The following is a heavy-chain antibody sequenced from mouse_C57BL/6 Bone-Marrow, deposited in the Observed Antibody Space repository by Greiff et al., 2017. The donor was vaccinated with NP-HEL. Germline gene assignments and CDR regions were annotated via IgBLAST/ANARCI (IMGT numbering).Heavy chain of an antibody. CDR2: IYPRSGNT. CDR3: ARFDGNSYRYFDV. Sequence: VQLQQSGAELARPGASVKLSCKASGYTFTSYGISWVKQRTGQGLEWIGEIYPRSGNTYYNEKFKGKATLTADKSSSTAYMELRSLTSEDSAVYFCARFDGNSYRYFDVWGTGTTVTVSS. V-gene: IGHV1-81*01. J-gene: IGHJ1*03. CDR1: GYTFTSYG. D-gene: IGHD1-1*01.